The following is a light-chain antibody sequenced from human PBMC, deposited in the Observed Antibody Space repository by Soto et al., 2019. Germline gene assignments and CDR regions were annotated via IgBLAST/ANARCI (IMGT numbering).Light chain of an antibody. CDR3: SSYTTSSTFV. J-gene: IGLJ3*02. V-gene: IGLV2-14*01. Sequence: QSVLTQPASVSGSPGQSITISCTGTSSDVGRYNYVSWYQQHPGKAPKLMIYDVSNRPSGVSNRFSGSKSGNTASLTISGLQAEDEADYYCSSYTTSSTFVFGGGTQLTVL. CDR1: SSDVGRYNY. CDR2: DVS.